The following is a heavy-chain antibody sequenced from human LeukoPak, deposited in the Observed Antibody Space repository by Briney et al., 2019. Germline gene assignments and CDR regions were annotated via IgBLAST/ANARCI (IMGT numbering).Heavy chain of an antibody. CDR3: ARRSAAKDAFDI. D-gene: IGHD6-25*01. Sequence: GGSLRLSCAASGFTFSNYWMHWVRQAPGKGLVWVSRIYNDGSSTSYADSVKGRFTISRDNAKSTLYLQMNSLRADDTAVFYCARRSAAKDAFDIWGQGTMVTVSS. CDR1: GFTFSNYW. V-gene: IGHV3-74*01. J-gene: IGHJ3*02. CDR2: IYNDGSST.